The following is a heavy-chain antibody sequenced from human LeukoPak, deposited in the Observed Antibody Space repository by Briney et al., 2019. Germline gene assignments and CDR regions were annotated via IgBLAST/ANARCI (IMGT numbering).Heavy chain of an antibody. CDR3: ARAGTIAAALDY. V-gene: IGHV4-59*01. J-gene: IGHJ4*02. CDR2: IYYSGST. CDR1: GGSISSYY. Sequence: PSETLSLTCTVSGGSISSYYWSWIRQPPGKGLEWIGYIYYSGSTNYNPSLKSRVTISVDTSKNQFSLKLSSVTAADTAVYYCARAGTIAAALDYWGQGTLVTVSS. D-gene: IGHD6-13*01.